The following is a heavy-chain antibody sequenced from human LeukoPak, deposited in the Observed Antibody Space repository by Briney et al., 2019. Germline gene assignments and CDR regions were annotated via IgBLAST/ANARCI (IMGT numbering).Heavy chain of an antibody. CDR1: GGSFSGYY. CDR2: INHSGST. J-gene: IGHJ4*02. D-gene: IGHD5-18*01. V-gene: IGHV4-34*01. Sequence: SETLFLTCAVYGGSFSGYYWSWIRQPPGKGLEWIGEINHSGSTNYNPSLKSRVTISVDTSKNQFSLKLNSVTAADTAVYYCARVGVPGYSYGLDYWGQGTLVTVSS. CDR3: ARVGVPGYSYGLDY.